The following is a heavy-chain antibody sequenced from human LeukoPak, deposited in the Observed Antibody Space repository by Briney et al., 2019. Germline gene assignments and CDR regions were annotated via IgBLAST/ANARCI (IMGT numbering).Heavy chain of an antibody. J-gene: IGHJ4*02. CDR3: ATDLPPYYYDSSGYNY. CDR1: GGTFSSYA. D-gene: IGHD3-22*01. CDR2: FDPEDGET. V-gene: IGHV1-24*01. Sequence: ASVKVSCKASGGTFSSYAISWVRQAPGQGLEWMGGFDPEDGETIYAQKFQGRVTMTEDTSTDTAYMELSSLRSEDTAVYYCATDLPPYYYDSSGYNYWGQGTLVTVSS.